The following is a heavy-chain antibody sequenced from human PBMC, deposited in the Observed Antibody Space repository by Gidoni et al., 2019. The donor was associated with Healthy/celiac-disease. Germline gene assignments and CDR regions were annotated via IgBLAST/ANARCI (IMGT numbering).Heavy chain of an antibody. CDR3: AREYGYYDSSGKGLDY. CDR2: ISYDGSNK. J-gene: IGHJ4*02. V-gene: IGHV3-30-3*01. CDR1: GFTFSSYA. D-gene: IGHD3-22*01. Sequence: QVQLVESGGGVVQPGRSLRLSCAASGFTFSSYAMHWVRQAPGKGLEWVAVISYDGSNKYYADSVKGRFTISRDNSKNTLYLQMNSLRAEDTAVYYCAREYGYYDSSGKGLDYWGQGTLVTVSS.